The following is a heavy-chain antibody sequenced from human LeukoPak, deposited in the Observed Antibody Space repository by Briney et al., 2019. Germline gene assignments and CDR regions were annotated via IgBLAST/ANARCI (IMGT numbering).Heavy chain of an antibody. CDR1: GFTFSSYA. V-gene: IGHV3-30*04. CDR2: ISYDGSNK. D-gene: IGHD2-15*01. Sequence: GGSLRLSCAASGFTFSSYAMHWVRQAPGKGLGWVAGISYDGSNKYYADSVKGRFTISRDNSKKTLYLQMNRLRAEDTAAYYSARDIYCSGGSCGERFDYWGQGTLVTVSS. CDR3: ARDIYCSGGSCGERFDY. J-gene: IGHJ4*02.